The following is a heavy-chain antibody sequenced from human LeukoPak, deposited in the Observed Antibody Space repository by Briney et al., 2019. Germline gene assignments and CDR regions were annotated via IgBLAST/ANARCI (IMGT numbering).Heavy chain of an antibody. CDR2: IYYSGGT. D-gene: IGHD5-12*01. V-gene: IGHV4-59*01. CDR1: GGSISNYY. J-gene: IGHJ4*02. Sequence: SETLSLTCTVSGGSISNYYWSWIRQPPGKGLEWIGYIYYSGGTNYNPSLRGRVTMSVDRSKNQFSLKLSSVTAADTAVYYCARGPLGSGYTYFDYWGQGSLVTVSS. CDR3: ARGPLGSGYTYFDY.